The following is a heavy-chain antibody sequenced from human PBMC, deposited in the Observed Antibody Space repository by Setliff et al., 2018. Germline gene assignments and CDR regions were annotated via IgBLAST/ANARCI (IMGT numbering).Heavy chain of an antibody. Sequence: ASVKVSCKASGYTFTNYYIHWVRQTPGQGLEWMGIINPSGGRLSYAEKFQDRVTMTRDTSTNTVYMDLSSLRDDDTAVYYCAREVSTGENSGCDIWGQGTGVTVS. CDR1: GYTFTNYY. CDR3: AREVSTGENSGCDI. CDR2: INPSGGRL. V-gene: IGHV1-46*01. J-gene: IGHJ3*02. D-gene: IGHD3-9*01.